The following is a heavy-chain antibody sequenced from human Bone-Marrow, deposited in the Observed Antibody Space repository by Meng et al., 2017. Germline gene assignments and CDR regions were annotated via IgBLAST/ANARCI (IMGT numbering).Heavy chain of an antibody. CDR3: ARGPTTMAHDFDY. CDR2: INHSGST. V-gene: IGHV4-34*01. Sequence: QVQLRQWGAGLLKPSETLSLTCVVSGGSFSDYYWSWIRQPPGKGLEWIGEINHSGSTNYNPSLESRATISVDTSQNNLSLKLGSVTAADSAVYYCARGPTTMAHDFDYWGQGTLVTVSS. J-gene: IGHJ4*02. CDR1: GGSFSDYY. D-gene: IGHD4-11*01.